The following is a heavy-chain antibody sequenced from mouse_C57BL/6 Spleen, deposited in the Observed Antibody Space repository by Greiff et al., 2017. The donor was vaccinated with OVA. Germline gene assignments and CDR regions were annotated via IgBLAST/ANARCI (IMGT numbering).Heavy chain of an antibody. CDR1: GFTFSDYG. CDR2: ISSGSSTI. J-gene: IGHJ3*01. D-gene: IGHD4-1*01. Sequence: DVKLVESGGGLVKPGGSLKLSCAASGFTFSDYGMHWVRQAPEKGLEWVAYISSGSSTIYYADTVKGRFTISRDNAKNTLFLQMTSLRSEDTAMYYCARRTTGTGFAYWGQGTLVTVSA. CDR3: ARRTTGTGFAY. V-gene: IGHV5-17*01.